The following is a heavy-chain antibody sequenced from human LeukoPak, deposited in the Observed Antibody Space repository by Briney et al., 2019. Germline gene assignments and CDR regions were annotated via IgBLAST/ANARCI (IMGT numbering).Heavy chain of an antibody. Sequence: GGSLRLSCSASGFTFRDYSMYWVRQAPGKGLEYVSGISSNGGSSFHADSVKGRFTISRDNSKNTLYLQMSSLRAEDTAVYYCVKITSVTGGDCWGQGTRLTVSS. V-gene: IGHV3-64D*09. CDR2: ISSNGGSS. CDR3: VKITSVTGGDC. J-gene: IGHJ4*02. D-gene: IGHD1-1*01. CDR1: GFTFRDYS.